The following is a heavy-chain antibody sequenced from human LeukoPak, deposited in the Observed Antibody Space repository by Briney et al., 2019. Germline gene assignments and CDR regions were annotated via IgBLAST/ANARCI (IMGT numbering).Heavy chain of an antibody. D-gene: IGHD3-16*01. CDR1: GDSITGYY. V-gene: IGHV4-39*07. CDR2: IYYTGNT. CDR3: ARISRVVTFGPFNY. J-gene: IGHJ4*02. Sequence: ASETLSLTCSVSGDSITGYYWGWIRQPPGKGLEWIGNIYYTGNTYYNSSLKSRVTISLDTSKNQFSLSLISATAADTAVYYCARISRVVTFGPFNYWGQGTLITVSS.